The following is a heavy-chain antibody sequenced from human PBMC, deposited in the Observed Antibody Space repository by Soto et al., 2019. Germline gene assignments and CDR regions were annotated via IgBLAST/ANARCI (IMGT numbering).Heavy chain of an antibody. J-gene: IGHJ3*02. D-gene: IGHD1-26*01. V-gene: IGHV3-30*18. CDR3: AKGLLAIVGTTLPRDAFNI. CDR2: ISHDGSYK. Sequence: QVQLVESGGGVVQPGRSLRLSCAASGFSFTTYVMHWVRQAPGKGLEWVAFISHDGSYKYYGDAVKGRFTISRDTSKNAVYLEMNSLRPEDTAVYYCAKGLLAIVGTTLPRDAFNIWGQGTMVTVSS. CDR1: GFSFTTYV.